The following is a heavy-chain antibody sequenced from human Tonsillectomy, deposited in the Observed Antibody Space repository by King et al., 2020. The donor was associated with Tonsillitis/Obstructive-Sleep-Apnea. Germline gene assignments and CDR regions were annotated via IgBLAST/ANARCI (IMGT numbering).Heavy chain of an antibody. CDR3: ARDDWSGGY. J-gene: IGHJ4*02. V-gene: IGHV3-33*01. D-gene: IGHD3-3*01. CDR2: IWYDGSNK. CDR1: GFTFSSYG. Sequence: VQLVESGGGVVQPGRSLRLSCAASGFTFSSYGIHWVRQAPGKGLEWVAFIWYDGSNKYYADSVKGRFTISRDNSKNTLYLQMNSLRAEDTVVYYCARDDWSGGYWGQGTLVTVSS.